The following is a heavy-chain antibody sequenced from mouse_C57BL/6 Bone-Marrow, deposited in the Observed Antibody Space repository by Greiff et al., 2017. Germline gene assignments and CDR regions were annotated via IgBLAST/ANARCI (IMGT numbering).Heavy chain of an antibody. V-gene: IGHV1-64*01. CDR2: IHPNSGST. Sequence: VKLQQPGAELVKPGASVKLSCKASGYTFTSYWMHWVKQRPGQGLEWIGMIHPNSGSTNYNEKFKSKVTLTVDKSSITAYMQLSSLTSEDSAVYYCARSGWLLKAWFAYWGQGTLVTVSA. D-gene: IGHD2-3*01. CDR3: ARSGWLLKAWFAY. J-gene: IGHJ3*01. CDR1: GYTFTSYW.